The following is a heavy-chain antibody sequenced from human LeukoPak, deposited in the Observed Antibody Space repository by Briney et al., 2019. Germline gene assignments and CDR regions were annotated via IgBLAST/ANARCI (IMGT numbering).Heavy chain of an antibody. V-gene: IGHV4-59*01. CDR1: GGSISSYY. J-gene: IGHJ6*03. CDR3: ARVETGYGDYEVYYYYMDV. Sequence: PSETLSLTCTVSGGSISSYYWSWIRQPPGRGLEWIGYISYSGSTNYNPSLRSRVTISVDTSKNQFSLKLNSVTAADTAVYYCARVETGYGDYEVYYYYMDVWGKGTTVTVSS. D-gene: IGHD4-17*01. CDR2: ISYSGST.